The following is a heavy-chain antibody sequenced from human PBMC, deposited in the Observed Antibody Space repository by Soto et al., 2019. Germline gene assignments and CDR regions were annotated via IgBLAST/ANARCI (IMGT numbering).Heavy chain of an antibody. Sequence: SETLSLTCTVSGDSISTFYWSWIRQPPGKGLEWIGYIYYTGSTNYNPSLKSRVTMSVDTSKKQFSLKLTSVTAADTAVYYCARQRGNYFDYWGQGSRVTSPQ. V-gene: IGHV4-59*01. CDR2: IYYTGST. CDR3: ARQRGNYFDY. CDR1: GDSISTFY. J-gene: IGHJ4*02. D-gene: IGHD3-10*01.